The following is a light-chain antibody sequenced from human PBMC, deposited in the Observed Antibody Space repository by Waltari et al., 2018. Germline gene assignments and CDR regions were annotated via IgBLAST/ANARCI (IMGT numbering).Light chain of an antibody. Sequence: QSALTQPASVSASPGQSITISCTGTSSDVGGYNHVSWCQQHPGKAPKRIIYEVPNRPPGVADRFSASKSGNTASLAIGGLQGEDEADYYCSSFSSRGTLVVFGGGTKLTVL. CDR3: SSFSSRGTLVV. V-gene: IGLV2-14*01. CDR1: SSDVGGYNH. J-gene: IGLJ3*02. CDR2: EVP.